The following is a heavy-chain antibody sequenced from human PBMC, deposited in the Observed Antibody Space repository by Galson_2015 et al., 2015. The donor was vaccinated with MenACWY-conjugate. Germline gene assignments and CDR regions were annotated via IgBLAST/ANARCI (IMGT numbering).Heavy chain of an antibody. J-gene: IGHJ5*02. CDR2: ISYDGSNR. V-gene: IGHV3-30*04. CDR1: GFTFSSYA. CDR3: ARDGLVWFGEYNNWFDP. D-gene: IGHD3-10*01. Sequence: SLRLSCAASGFTFSSYAMHWVRQAPGKGLEWVAVISYDGSNRYFADSVKGRFTIFRDNSKNTLYLQMNSLRAEDTAVYYCARDGLVWFGEYNNWFDPWGQGTLVTVSS.